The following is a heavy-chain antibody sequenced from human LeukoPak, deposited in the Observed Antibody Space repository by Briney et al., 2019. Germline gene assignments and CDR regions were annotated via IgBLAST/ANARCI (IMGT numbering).Heavy chain of an antibody. D-gene: IGHD3-22*01. CDR3: ARDQETYYYDSSGFRYFDY. V-gene: IGHV3-7*01. Sequence: PGGSLRLSCAASGFTLSSYWMSCVRQAPGKGLGWVSNIKQDGSEKYYVDSVKGRFTISRDNAKNSLYLQMNNLRAEDTAVYYCARDQETYYYDSSGFRYFDYWGQGTLVTVSS. CDR2: IKQDGSEK. J-gene: IGHJ4*02. CDR1: GFTLSSYW.